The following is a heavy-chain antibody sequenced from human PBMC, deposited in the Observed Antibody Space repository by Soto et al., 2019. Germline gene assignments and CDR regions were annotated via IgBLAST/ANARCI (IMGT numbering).Heavy chain of an antibody. J-gene: IGHJ4*02. Sequence: EVQLLESGGGLLQPGGSLRLSCAASGFTFSTYAMGWVRQAPGKGLEWVSGIGGSGDSTYYAGSVKGRFTISRDNSKSTLYLHMNSLRAEDTAVYYCAKCSGGSAYSSFDYWGQGTLVAVSS. D-gene: IGHD5-18*01. CDR1: GFTFSTYA. CDR2: IGGSGDST. V-gene: IGHV3-23*01. CDR3: AKCSGGSAYSSFDY.